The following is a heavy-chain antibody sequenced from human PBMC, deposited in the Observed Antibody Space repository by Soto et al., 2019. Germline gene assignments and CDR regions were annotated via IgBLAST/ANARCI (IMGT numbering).Heavy chain of an antibody. CDR2: IWYDGSNK. CDR3: AREAQDIVVVVAATPYGMDV. Sequence: PGGSLRLSCAAAGFTFSSYGMHWVPQAPGKGREWVAVIWYDGSNKYYADSVKGRFTISRDNSKNTLYLQMNSLRAEDTAVYYCAREAQDIVVVVAATPYGMDVWGQGTTVTVSS. CDR1: GFTFSSYG. J-gene: IGHJ6*02. V-gene: IGHV3-33*01. D-gene: IGHD2-15*01.